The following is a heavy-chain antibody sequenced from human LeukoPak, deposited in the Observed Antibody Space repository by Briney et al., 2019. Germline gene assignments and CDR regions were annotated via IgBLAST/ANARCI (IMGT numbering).Heavy chain of an antibody. Sequence: SETLSLTCAVYGGSFSGYYWSWIRQPPGKGLEWIGEINHSGSTKYNPSLKSRVTISVDTSKNQFSLKLSSVTAADTAVYYCARWGTQWLATFDYWGQGTLVTVAS. D-gene: IGHD6-19*01. CDR3: ARWGTQWLATFDY. V-gene: IGHV4-34*01. CDR2: INHSGST. J-gene: IGHJ4*02. CDR1: GGSFSGYY.